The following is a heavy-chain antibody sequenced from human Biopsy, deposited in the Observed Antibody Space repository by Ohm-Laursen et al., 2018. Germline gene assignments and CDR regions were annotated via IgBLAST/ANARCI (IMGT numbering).Heavy chain of an antibody. CDR1: GGSISRSSYN. J-gene: IGHJ4*02. V-gene: IGHV4-39*01. CDR3: ARQGDSGRSFDY. CDR2: MYFSGNT. D-gene: IGHD3-10*01. Sequence: SDTLSLTCGVSGGSISRSSYNWGWIRLPPGSGLEWIGSMYFSGNTYYNPSLKSRVNITVDTSKNKFSLNLSSVTAADTAVYYCARQGDSGRSFDYWGQGTLVTVSS.